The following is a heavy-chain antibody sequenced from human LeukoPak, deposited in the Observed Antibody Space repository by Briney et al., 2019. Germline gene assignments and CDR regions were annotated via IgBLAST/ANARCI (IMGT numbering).Heavy chain of an antibody. V-gene: IGHV4-39*01. CDR3: ARLGGYSGYIDY. CDR1: GGSISSYY. J-gene: IGHJ4*02. Sequence: PSETLSLTCTVSGGSISSYYWGWIRQPPGKGLEWIGSIYYSGSTYYNPSLKSRVTISVDTSKNQFSLKLSSVTAADTAVYYCARLGGYSGYIDYWGQGTLVTVSS. CDR2: IYYSGST. D-gene: IGHD5-12*01.